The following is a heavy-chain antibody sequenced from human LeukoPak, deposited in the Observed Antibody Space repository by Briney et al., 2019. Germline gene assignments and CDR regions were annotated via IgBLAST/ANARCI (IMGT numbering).Heavy chain of an antibody. V-gene: IGHV4-34*01. J-gene: IGHJ4*02. D-gene: IGHD3-22*01. CDR2: ITPSGST. Sequence: SETLSLTCVVYGGSFSGYFWSWIRQPPGKGLEWIGEITPSGSTNYNPSLKSRVSISIDTSKKKLSLRLTSVTAADSAVFYCASSFYYDSRDYWGQGTLVTVSS. CDR1: GGSFSGYF. CDR3: ASSFYYDSRDY.